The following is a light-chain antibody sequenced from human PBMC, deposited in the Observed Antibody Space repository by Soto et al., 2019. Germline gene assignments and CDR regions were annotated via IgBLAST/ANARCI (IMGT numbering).Light chain of an antibody. CDR1: SSDIGSYNR. V-gene: IGLV2-18*02. J-gene: IGLJ2*01. CDR2: EVS. CDR3: SSYTSSNTYVV. Sequence: QSALTQPPSVSGSPGQSVTISCTGTSSDIGSYNRVSWYQQPPGTAPKLMIYEVSNRPSGVPDRFSGSKSGNTASLTISGLQAEDEADYHCSSYTSSNTYVVFGGGTKLTVL.